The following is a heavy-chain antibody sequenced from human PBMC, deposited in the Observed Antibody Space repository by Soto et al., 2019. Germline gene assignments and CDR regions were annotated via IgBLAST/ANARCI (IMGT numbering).Heavy chain of an antibody. D-gene: IGHD6-19*01. J-gene: IGHJ6*02. CDR2: TYYRSKWYN. CDR1: GDSVSSNSAA. V-gene: IGHV6-1*01. CDR3: ARDPSSGWPYYYYYGMDV. Sequence: SQTLSLTCAISGDSVSSNSAAWNWIRQSPSRGLEWLGRTYYRSKWYNDYAVSVKSRITINPDTSKNQFSLQLNSVTPEDTAVYYCARDPSSGWPYYYYYGMDVWGQGTTVTVSS.